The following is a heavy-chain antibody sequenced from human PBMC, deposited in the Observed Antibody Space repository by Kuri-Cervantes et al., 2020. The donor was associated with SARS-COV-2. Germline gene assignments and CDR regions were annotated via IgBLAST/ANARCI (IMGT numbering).Heavy chain of an antibody. CDR2: ISYDGSNK. CDR3: ARTGGSYYLFDY. CDR1: GFTFSSYA. Sequence: LSLTCAASGFTFSSYAMHWVRQAPGKGLEWVAVISYDGSNKYYADSVKGRFTISRDNSKNTLYLQMNSLRAEDTAVYYCARTGGSYYLFDYWGQGTLVTVSS. V-gene: IGHV3-30-3*01. D-gene: IGHD1-26*01. J-gene: IGHJ4*02.